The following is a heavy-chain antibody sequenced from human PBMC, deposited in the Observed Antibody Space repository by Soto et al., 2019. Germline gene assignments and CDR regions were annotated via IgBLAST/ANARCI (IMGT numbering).Heavy chain of an antibody. CDR2: ISVSGGST. Sequence: GGSRRLSCAASGFTFSSYAMSWVRQASGKGLEWVSAISVSGGSTYYADSVKGRFTISRDNSKNTLYLQMNSLRAEDTAVYYCAKASTGYSYAHWGQGTLVTVSS. D-gene: IGHD5-18*01. CDR3: AKASTGYSYAH. CDR1: GFTFSSYA. J-gene: IGHJ4*02. V-gene: IGHV3-23*01.